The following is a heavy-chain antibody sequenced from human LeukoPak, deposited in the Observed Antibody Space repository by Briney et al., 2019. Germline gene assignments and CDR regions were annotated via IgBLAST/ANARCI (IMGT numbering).Heavy chain of an antibody. J-gene: IGHJ5*02. CDR3: ARDKDLPPPPGIGAGTRLTWFDP. CDR1: GDSISSGFF. CDR2: VYRPGNT. V-gene: IGHV4-38-2*02. D-gene: IGHD6-13*01. Sequence: SDTLSLTCTVSGDSISSGFFWGWIRQSPGKGLEWIGSVYRPGNTYYEASLKSRVTISVDTSRNQFSLELRSVTAADTAMYYCARDKDLPPPPGIGAGTRLTWFDPWGQGTRVTVSS.